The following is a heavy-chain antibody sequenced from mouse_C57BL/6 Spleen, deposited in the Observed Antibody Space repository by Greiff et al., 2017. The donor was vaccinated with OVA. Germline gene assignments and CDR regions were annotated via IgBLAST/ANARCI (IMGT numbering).Heavy chain of an antibody. D-gene: IGHD4-1*02. Sequence: EVKLMESGPGLAKPSQTLSLTCSATGYSITSDYWNWIRKFPGNKLEYMGYISYGGSTYYNPSLKSRISITRATSKNQYYLQLNSVTTEDTATYYCAGSPTGGYFDVWGTGTTVTVSS. J-gene: IGHJ1*03. CDR2: ISYGGST. CDR1: GYSITSDY. V-gene: IGHV3-8*01. CDR3: AGSPTGGYFDV.